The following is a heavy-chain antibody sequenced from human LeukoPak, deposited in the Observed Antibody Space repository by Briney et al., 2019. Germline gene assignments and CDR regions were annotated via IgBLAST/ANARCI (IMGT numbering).Heavy chain of an antibody. Sequence: ASVKVSCKASGYTFTSYGISWVRQAPGQGLEWMGWISAYNGNTNYAQKLQGRVTMTTDTSTSTAYMELRSLRSDDTAVYYCARAYDILTGYDNWFDPWGQGTLATVSS. V-gene: IGHV1-18*01. D-gene: IGHD3-9*01. CDR1: GYTFTSYG. CDR2: ISAYNGNT. J-gene: IGHJ5*02. CDR3: ARAYDILTGYDNWFDP.